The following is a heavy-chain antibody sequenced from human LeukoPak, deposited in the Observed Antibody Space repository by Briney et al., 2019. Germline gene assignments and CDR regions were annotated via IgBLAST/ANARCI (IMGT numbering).Heavy chain of an antibody. Sequence: SETLSLTCAVYGGSFSGYYWSWIRQPPGKGLEWIGEINHSGSTNYNPSLKSRVTISVDTSKNQFSLKLSSVTAADTAVYYCARPHYYGSRSYYNPRHYGMDVWGQGTTVTVSS. J-gene: IGHJ6*02. D-gene: IGHD3-10*01. CDR2: INHSGST. CDR3: ARPHYYGSRSYYNPRHYGMDV. CDR1: GGSFSGYY. V-gene: IGHV4-34*01.